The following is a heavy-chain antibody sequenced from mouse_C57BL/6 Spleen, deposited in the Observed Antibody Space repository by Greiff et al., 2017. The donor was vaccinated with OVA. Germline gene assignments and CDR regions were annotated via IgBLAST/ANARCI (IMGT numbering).Heavy chain of an antibody. D-gene: IGHD1-1*01. CDR2: IDPSDSYT. CDR3: ARSDYGSSWGFAY. Sequence: QVQLKQPGAELVMPGASVKLSCKASGYTFTSYWMHWVKQRPGQGLEWIGEIDPSDSYTNYNQKFKGKSTLTVDKSSSTAYMQLSSLTSEDSAVYYCARSDYGSSWGFAYWGQGTLVTVSA. CDR1: GYTFTSYW. J-gene: IGHJ3*01. V-gene: IGHV1-69*01.